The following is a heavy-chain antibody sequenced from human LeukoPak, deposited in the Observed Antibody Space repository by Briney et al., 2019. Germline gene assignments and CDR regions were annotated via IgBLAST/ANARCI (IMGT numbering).Heavy chain of an antibody. CDR1: GFTFSSYS. V-gene: IGHV3-48*01. CDR3: AREYSSSSGRAFDI. Sequence: GGSLRVSCAASGFTFSSYSMNWVRQAPGKGLEWVSYISSSSAAIYYADSVKGRFTISRDNAESSLYLQMNSLRAEDTALYYCAREYSSSSGRAFDIWGQGTMVTVSS. D-gene: IGHD6-6*01. J-gene: IGHJ3*02. CDR2: ISSSSAAI.